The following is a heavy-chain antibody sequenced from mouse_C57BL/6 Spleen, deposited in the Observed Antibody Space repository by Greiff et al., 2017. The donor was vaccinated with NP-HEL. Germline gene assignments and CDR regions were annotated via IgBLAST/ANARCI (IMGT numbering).Heavy chain of an antibody. V-gene: IGHV3-6*01. CDR3: ARAPYGSTPWFAY. D-gene: IGHD1-1*01. CDR2: ISYDGSN. CDR1: GYSITSGYY. Sequence: EVQLQQSGPGLVKPSQSLSLTCSVTGYSITSGYYWNWIRQFPGNKLEWMGYISYDGSNNYNPSLKNRISITRDTSKNQFFLKLNSVTTEDTATYYCARAPYGSTPWFAYWGQGTLVTVSA. J-gene: IGHJ3*01.